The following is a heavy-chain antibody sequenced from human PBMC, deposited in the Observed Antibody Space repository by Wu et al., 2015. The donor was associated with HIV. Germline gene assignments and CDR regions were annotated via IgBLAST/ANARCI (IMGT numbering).Heavy chain of an antibody. Sequence: QVQLVQSGAEMREPGASVKVSCKASGFTFTGYFLHWVRQAPGQGLEWMGWINADTGATRYAQKFQGRVSLTRDTSVTTTFMELSGLKSDDTAIYYCTRYIAYCYFDFWGRGTLVTVSS. CDR2: INADTGAT. CDR1: GFTFTGYF. CDR3: TRYIAYCYFDF. J-gene: IGHJ2*01. V-gene: IGHV1-2*02.